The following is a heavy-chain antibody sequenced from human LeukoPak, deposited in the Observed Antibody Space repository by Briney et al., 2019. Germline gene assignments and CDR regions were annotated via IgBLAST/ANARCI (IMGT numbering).Heavy chain of an antibody. CDR2: IIPIFGTA. CDR3: ARLTYSSGWYNWFDP. V-gene: IGHV1-69*13. Sequence: SVKVSCTASGGTFSIYAISWVRQAPGQGLEWMGGIIPIFGTANYAQKFQGRVTITADESTSTAYMELSSLRSEDTAVYYCARLTYSSGWYNWFDPWGQGTLVTVSS. D-gene: IGHD6-19*01. CDR1: GGTFSIYA. J-gene: IGHJ5*02.